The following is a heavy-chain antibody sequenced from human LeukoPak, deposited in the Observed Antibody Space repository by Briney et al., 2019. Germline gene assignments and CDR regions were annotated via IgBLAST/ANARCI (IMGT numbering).Heavy chain of an antibody. CDR1: GGSISSSSYY. CDR3: ARGRIRFPYYMDV. V-gene: IGHV4-39*07. D-gene: IGHD3-3*01. J-gene: IGHJ6*03. Sequence: PSETLSLTCTVSGGSISSSSYYWGWIRQPPGKGLEWIGSIYYSGSTYYNPSLKSRVTISVDTSKNQFSLKLSSVTAADTAVYYCARGRIRFPYYMDVWGKGTTVTVSS. CDR2: IYYSGST.